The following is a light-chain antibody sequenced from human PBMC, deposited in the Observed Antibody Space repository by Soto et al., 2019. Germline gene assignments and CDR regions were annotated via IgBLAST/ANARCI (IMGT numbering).Light chain of an antibody. CDR2: HAS. V-gene: IGKV3-20*01. Sequence: EIVLTQSPGTLSLSTGERATLSCRASQGVASRYLAWYQQKPGQAPRLLIYHASSRATGIPDRFSGSGSGTDFTLTITRLEPEDFAVYFCQQYGSSPQTFGQGTKVDIK. CDR1: QGVASRY. CDR3: QQYGSSPQT. J-gene: IGKJ1*01.